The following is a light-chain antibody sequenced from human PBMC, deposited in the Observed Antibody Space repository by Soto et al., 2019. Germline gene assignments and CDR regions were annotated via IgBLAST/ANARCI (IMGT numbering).Light chain of an antibody. J-gene: IGKJ2*01. V-gene: IGKV3-20*01. CDR2: GAT. Sequence: EIVLTQSPGTLSLSPGERATLSCRASQSVSTNYLAWYQQKPGQSPRLLIYGATRRATGIPDRFSGSGSGTDFILTISRLEPKDFALYFCQQYGSSPYTFAQGTKLDIK. CDR3: QQYGSSPYT. CDR1: QSVSTNY.